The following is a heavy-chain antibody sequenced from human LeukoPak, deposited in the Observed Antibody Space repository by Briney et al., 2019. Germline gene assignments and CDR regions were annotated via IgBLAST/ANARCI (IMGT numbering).Heavy chain of an antibody. J-gene: IGHJ4*02. Sequence: GGSLRLSCAASGFTFSSYGMHWVRQAPGKGLEWVSLIHSGGNTYYADSVKGRFTISRDNSKNTLYLQMNSLRAEDTAVYYCAKEGYYGSGSFPDYWGQGTLVTVSS. CDR1: GFTFSSYG. CDR2: IHSGGNT. CDR3: AKEGYYGSGSFPDY. D-gene: IGHD3-10*01. V-gene: IGHV3-NL1*01.